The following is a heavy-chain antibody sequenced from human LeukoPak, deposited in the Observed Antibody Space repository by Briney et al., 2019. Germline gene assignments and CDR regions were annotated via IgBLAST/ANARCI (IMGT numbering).Heavy chain of an antibody. CDR1: GYTFTGYY. V-gene: IGHV1-2*04. J-gene: IGHJ6*02. CDR3: ARSSSSSVGMDV. Sequence: ASVKVSCKASGYTFTGYYMHWVRQAPGQGLEWMGWINPNSGGTNYAQKFQGWFTMTRDTSISTAYMELSRLRSDDTAVYYCARSSSSSVGMDVWGQGTTVTVSS. D-gene: IGHD6-6*01. CDR2: INPNSGGT.